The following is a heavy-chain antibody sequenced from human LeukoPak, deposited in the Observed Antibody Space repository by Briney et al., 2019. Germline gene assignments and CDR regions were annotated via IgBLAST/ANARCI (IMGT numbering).Heavy chain of an antibody. Sequence: PGGSLRLSCAASGSTFSDYYMSWIRQAPGKGLEWLSYISSSGSTMCYTDSVKGRFTVSRDNAKNSLDLQMSSLRAEDTAVYYCARVMRSGSPFDYWGQGALVTVSS. J-gene: IGHJ4*02. CDR2: ISSSGSTM. CDR3: ARVMRSGSPFDY. D-gene: IGHD1-26*01. V-gene: IGHV3-11*01. CDR1: GSTFSDYY.